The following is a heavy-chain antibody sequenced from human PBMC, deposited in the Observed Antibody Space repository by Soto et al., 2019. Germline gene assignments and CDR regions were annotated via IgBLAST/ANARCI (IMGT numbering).Heavy chain of an antibody. V-gene: IGHV1-69*13. CDR1: GGTFSSYA. CDR3: ARKAYDXXTCYYGDGYYXGMDV. D-gene: IGHD3-9*01. CDR2: IIPIFGTA. J-gene: IGHJ6*01. Sequence: GASVKVSCKASGGTFSSYAIXWVRQAPGQGLEWMGGIIPIFGTANYGNKFQGRVKITADESTSTAYMELSSLRSEDTVAYYCARKAYDXXTCYYGDGYYXGMDVXXXGTTV.